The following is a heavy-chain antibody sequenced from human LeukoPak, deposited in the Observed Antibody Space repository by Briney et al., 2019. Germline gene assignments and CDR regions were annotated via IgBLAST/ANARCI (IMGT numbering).Heavy chain of an antibody. D-gene: IGHD5-18*01. CDR2: IQSKTDGGTT. V-gene: IGHV3-15*01. J-gene: IGHJ6*03. CDR3: TTDKRGYSYGWYYMDV. CDR1: GFTFSNAW. Sequence: PGGSLRLSCAASGFTFSNAWMSWGRQAPGKGLEWVGRIQSKTDGGTTDYAAPVKGRFTISRDDSKNTLYLQMNSLKTEDTAVYYCTTDKRGYSYGWYYMDVWGKGTTVTVSS.